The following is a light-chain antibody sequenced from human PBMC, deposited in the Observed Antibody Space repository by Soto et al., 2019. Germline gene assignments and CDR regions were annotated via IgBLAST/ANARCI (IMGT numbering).Light chain of an antibody. J-gene: IGKJ1*01. Sequence: DIQMTQSPSALSASVGDRVNITCRASQSISTWLAWYQQKPGEAPKLLMYKASSLDSGVPSRFSGSGSGTEFTLTISSLQPDDFATYYCQHYNSYSEAFGQGTKVDIK. CDR1: QSISTW. CDR2: KAS. CDR3: QHYNSYSEA. V-gene: IGKV1-5*03.